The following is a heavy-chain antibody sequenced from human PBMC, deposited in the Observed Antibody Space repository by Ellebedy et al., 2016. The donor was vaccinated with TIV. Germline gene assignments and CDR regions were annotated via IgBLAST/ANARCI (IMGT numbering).Heavy chain of an antibody. CDR1: GVTVSNNY. CDR3: ARGWAGFDSMNRELSFDS. Sequence: GESLKISXAASGVTVSNNYMSWVRQAPGKGLEWVSVMYSGGGTFYADSVKGRFTISRDDAENSLYLQMNSLRDEDTAVYYCARGWAGFDSMNRELSFDSWGQGTLVTVSS. CDR2: MYSGGGT. D-gene: IGHD1-26*01. V-gene: IGHV3-53*01. J-gene: IGHJ4*02.